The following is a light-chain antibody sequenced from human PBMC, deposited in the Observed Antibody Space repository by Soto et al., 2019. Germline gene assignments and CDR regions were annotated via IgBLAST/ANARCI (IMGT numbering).Light chain of an antibody. CDR2: GNS. V-gene: IGLV1-40*01. Sequence: QSVLTQPPSVSGAPGQRGTISRSGTTSNIGAGYDAHWYQQLPATAPKHLIYGNSNRPSGITDRFSGTKSGTAASVAITGLKAEDEADYYCQSYDGSLSGVVFGGGTKLTAL. CDR1: TSNIGAGYD. J-gene: IGLJ2*01. CDR3: QSYDGSLSGVV.